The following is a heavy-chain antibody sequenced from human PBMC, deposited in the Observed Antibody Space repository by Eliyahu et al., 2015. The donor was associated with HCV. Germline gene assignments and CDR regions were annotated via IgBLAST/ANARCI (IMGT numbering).Heavy chain of an antibody. Sequence: QVQLVESGGGVVQPGRSLRLSCAASGFTFSSYGMHWVRQAPGKGLEWVAVITYDGSNKYYADSVKGRFTISRDNSKNTLYLQMNSLRAEDTAVYYCAKDPSYGDNRPEYFQHWGQGTLVTVSS. CDR1: GFTFSSYG. J-gene: IGHJ1*01. CDR2: ITYDGSNK. V-gene: IGHV3-30*18. CDR3: AKDPSYGDNRPEYFQH. D-gene: IGHD4-17*01.